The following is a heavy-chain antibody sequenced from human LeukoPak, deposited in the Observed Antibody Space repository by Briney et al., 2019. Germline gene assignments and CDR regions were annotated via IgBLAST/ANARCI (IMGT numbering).Heavy chain of an antibody. CDR3: ARVPITIFGVVTPNWFDP. CDR1: GYTFTGYG. V-gene: IGHV1-18*01. D-gene: IGHD3-3*01. Sequence: ASLKVSCKASGYTFTGYGISWVRQAPGQGLEWMGRISADNGNTNYAQKLQGRVTMTTDTSTSTAYMELRSLRSDDTAVYYCARVPITIFGVVTPNWFDPWGQGTLVTVSS. CDR2: ISADNGNT. J-gene: IGHJ5*02.